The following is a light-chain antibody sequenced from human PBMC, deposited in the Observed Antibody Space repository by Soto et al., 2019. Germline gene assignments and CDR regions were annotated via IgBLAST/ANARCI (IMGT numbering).Light chain of an antibody. Sequence: EIVMTQSPATLSVSPGEGATLSCRASQPVNSNLAWYQQRPGQAPRILLSGASARATGIPARFSGSGSGTEFTLTISSLQSEDFAVYYCQQYNDWPRTFGQGTRVEIK. V-gene: IGKV3-15*01. CDR3: QQYNDWPRT. CDR1: QPVNSN. J-gene: IGKJ1*01. CDR2: GAS.